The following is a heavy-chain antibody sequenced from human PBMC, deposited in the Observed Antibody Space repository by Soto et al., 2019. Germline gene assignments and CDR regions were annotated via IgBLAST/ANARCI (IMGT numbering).Heavy chain of an antibody. CDR2: RSAYNGNT. V-gene: IGHV1-18*01. Sequence: QVQLVQSGAEVKKPGASVKVSCKASGYTFTSYGISWVRQAPGQGLAWMGWRSAYNGNTNYAPKLQGRVTMTTATATSTAYMELSSLRSDDTAVYYCARVKGSGYHNRFDPWGQGTLVTVSS. D-gene: IGHD3-22*01. CDR3: ARVKGSGYHNRFDP. J-gene: IGHJ5*02. CDR1: GYTFTSYG.